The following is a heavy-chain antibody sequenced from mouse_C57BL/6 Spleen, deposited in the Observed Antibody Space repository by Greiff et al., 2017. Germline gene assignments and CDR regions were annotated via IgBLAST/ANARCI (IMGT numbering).Heavy chain of an antibody. J-gene: IGHJ2*01. CDR2: ISDGGSYT. V-gene: IGHV5-4*01. CDR1: GFTFSSYA. D-gene: IGHD1-1*01. Sequence: EVKVVESGGGLVKPGGSLKLSCAASGFTFSSYAMSWVRQTPEKRLEWVATISDGGSYTYYPDNVKGRFTISRDNAKHNLYLQMSHLNSEDTAMYYCARDSLITTVVDYWGQGTTLTVSS. CDR3: ARDSLITTVVDY.